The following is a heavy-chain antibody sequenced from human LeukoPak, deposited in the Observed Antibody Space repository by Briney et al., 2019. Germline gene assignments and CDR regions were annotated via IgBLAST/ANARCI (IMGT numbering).Heavy chain of an antibody. D-gene: IGHD5-18*01. Sequence: ASVKVSCKASGGTFSSHAISWVRQAPGQGLEWMGGIIPIFGTANYAQKFQGRVTITADKSTSTAYMELSGLRSEDTAVYYCARVADSYGPSALDYWGQGTLVTVSS. V-gene: IGHV1-69*06. J-gene: IGHJ4*02. CDR3: ARVADSYGPSALDY. CDR1: GGTFSSHA. CDR2: IIPIFGTA.